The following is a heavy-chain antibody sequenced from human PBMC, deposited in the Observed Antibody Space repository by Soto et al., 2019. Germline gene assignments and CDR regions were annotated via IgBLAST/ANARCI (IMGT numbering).Heavy chain of an antibody. Sequence: GGSLRLSCAASGFSVSSSYMNWVRQAPGKGLEWVSITYSGGTTFYADSVKGRFTISRDNSKNTLYLQMNSLRIEDTAVYYCARELERVFDYWGQGTLVTVSS. V-gene: IGHV3-66*02. J-gene: IGHJ4*02. CDR3: ARELERVFDY. CDR1: GFSVSSSY. CDR2: TYSGGTT. D-gene: IGHD1-1*01.